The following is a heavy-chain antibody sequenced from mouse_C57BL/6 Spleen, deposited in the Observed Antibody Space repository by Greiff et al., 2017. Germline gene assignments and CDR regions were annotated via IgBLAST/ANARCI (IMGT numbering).Heavy chain of an antibody. J-gene: IGHJ2*01. D-gene: IGHD1-1*01. Sequence: EVKLVESGGGLVKPGGSLKLSCAASGFTFSSYAMSWVRQTPEKRLEWVATISDAGSDTYYPDNVKGRFTFSRDKATNNLYLQMSHLKSEDTAMYYCAKDWDYYSNSSYYFDYWGQGTTLTVSS. V-gene: IGHV5-4*01. CDR2: ISDAGSDT. CDR3: AKDWDYYSNSSYYFDY. CDR1: GFTFSSYA.